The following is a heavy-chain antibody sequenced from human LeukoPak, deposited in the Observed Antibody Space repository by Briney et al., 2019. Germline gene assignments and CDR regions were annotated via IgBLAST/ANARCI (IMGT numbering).Heavy chain of an antibody. J-gene: IGHJ4*02. CDR1: GGTFSSYA. V-gene: IGHV1-69*13. CDR2: IIPIFGTA. Sequence: ASVKVSCKASGGTFSSYAISWVRQAPGQGLEWMGGIIPIFGTANYAQKFQGRVTITADESTSTAYMELSSLRSEDTAVYYCARPEALSITIFGVALDYWGQGTLVTVSS. CDR3: ARPEALSITIFGVALDY. D-gene: IGHD3-3*01.